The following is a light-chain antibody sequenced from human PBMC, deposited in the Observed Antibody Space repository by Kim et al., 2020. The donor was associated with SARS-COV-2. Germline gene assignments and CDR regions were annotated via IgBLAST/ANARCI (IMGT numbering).Light chain of an antibody. V-gene: IGLV3-1*01. J-gene: IGLJ2*01. Sequence: VSPGQTASITCAGDKLEYKYASWYQQKSGQSPVLVIYADSKRPSGIPERFSGSSSGNTATLTISATQAMDEADYYCQAWDSSTDVVFGGGTQLTVL. CDR2: ADS. CDR1: KLEYKY. CDR3: QAWDSSTDVV.